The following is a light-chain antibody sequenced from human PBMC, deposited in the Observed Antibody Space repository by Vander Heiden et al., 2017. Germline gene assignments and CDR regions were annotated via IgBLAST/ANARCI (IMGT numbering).Light chain of an antibody. Sequence: QSALTQPRPVSGSPGQSVTISCTVTSSDVGGYNYVSWYQQHPGKAPKLMIYDVSKRPSRVPDRFSGSKSGNTASLTISGLQAEDEADYYCCSYAGSYTYVFGTGTKVTVL. CDR2: DVS. J-gene: IGLJ1*01. CDR3: CSYAGSYTYV. CDR1: SSDVGGYNY. V-gene: IGLV2-11*01.